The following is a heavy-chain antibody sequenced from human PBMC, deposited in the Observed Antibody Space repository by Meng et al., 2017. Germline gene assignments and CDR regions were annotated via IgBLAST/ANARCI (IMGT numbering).Heavy chain of an antibody. J-gene: IGHJ4*02. CDR3: ARGLYGSGSPREYFDY. V-gene: IGHV1-2*06. CDR2: INPNSGGT. CDR1: GYTFTGYY. D-gene: IGHD3-10*01. Sequence: QVQLGPPGAEGKKPGASGKVSCKASGYTFTGYYMHWVRQAPGQGLEWMGRINPNSGGTNYAQKFQGRVTMTRDTSISTAYMELSRLRSDDTAVYYCARGLYGSGSPREYFDYWGQGTLVTVSS.